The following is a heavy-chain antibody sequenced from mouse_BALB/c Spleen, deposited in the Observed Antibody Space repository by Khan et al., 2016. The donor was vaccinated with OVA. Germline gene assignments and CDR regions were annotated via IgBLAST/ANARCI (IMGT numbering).Heavy chain of an antibody. V-gene: IGHV3-2*02. CDR2: ISYSGRT. J-gene: IGHJ2*01. D-gene: IGHD1-1*01. CDR3: ARSVNSTTVVATGFDY. Sequence: EVQLQESGPGLVKPSQSLSLTCTVTGYSITSYYAWYLIRQFPGNLLEWMGYISYSGRTSYNPFLKSRISITRDTSKNQFFLQLKSVTTEDAATYYCARSVNSTTVVATGFDYWGQGTTLTVSA. CDR1: GYSITSYYA.